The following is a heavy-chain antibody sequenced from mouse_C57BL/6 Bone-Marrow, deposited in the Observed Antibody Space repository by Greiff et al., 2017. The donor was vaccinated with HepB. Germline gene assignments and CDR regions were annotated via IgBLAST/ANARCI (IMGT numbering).Heavy chain of an antibody. J-gene: IGHJ2*01. D-gene: IGHD2-4*01. Sequence: EVKLMESGPGLVKPSQSLSLTCSVTGYSITSGYSWNWIRQFPGNKLEWMGYISYDGSNNYNPSLKNRISITRDTSKNQFFLKLNSVTTEDTATYYCARDDDSYFDYWGQGTTLTVSS. CDR3: ARDDDSYFDY. V-gene: IGHV3-6*01. CDR1: GYSITSGYS. CDR2: ISYDGSN.